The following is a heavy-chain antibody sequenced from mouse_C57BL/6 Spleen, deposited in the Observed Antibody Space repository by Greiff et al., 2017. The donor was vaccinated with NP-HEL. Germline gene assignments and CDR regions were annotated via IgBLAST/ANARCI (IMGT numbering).Heavy chain of an antibody. CDR2: IYPSDSET. J-gene: IGHJ2*01. CDR3: ARGGATVVYFDY. CDR1: GYTFTSYW. Sequence: QVQLQQPGAELVRPGSSVKLSCKASGYTFTSYWMDWVKQRPGQGLEWIGNIYPSDSETHYNQKFKDKATLTVDKSSSTAYMQLSSLTSEDSAVYYCARGGATVVYFDYWGQGTTLTVSS. D-gene: IGHD1-1*01. V-gene: IGHV1-61*01.